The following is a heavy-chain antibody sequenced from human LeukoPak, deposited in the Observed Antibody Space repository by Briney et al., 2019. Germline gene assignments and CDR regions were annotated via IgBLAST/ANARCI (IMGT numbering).Heavy chain of an antibody. CDR2: IYYSGST. J-gene: IGHJ4*02. CDR1: GGSVSSGSYY. Sequence: PSETLSLTCTVSGGSVSSGSYYWSWIRQPPGKGLEWIGYIYYSGSTNYNPSLKSRVTISVDTSKNQFSLKLSSVTAADTAVYYCAREAVAGSIDYWGQGTLVTVPS. CDR3: AREAVAGSIDY. D-gene: IGHD6-19*01. V-gene: IGHV4-61*01.